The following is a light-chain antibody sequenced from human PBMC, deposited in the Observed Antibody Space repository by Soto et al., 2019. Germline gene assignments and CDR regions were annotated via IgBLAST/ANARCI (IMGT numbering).Light chain of an antibody. V-gene: IGKV3D-15*01. CDR1: QSVSNN. Sequence: ERVMTQSPATLSVSPGERATLSCRASQSVSNNLAWYQQKLGQAPRLLIYGASTRATGIPARFSGSGSGTEFTLTISSLQPDDFATYYCQHYNSYSEAFGQGTKVDIK. J-gene: IGKJ1*01. CDR3: QHYNSYSEA. CDR2: GAS.